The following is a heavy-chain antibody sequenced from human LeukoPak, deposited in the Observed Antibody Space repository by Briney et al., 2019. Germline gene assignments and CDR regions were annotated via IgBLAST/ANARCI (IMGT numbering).Heavy chain of an antibody. CDR2: IYRDDTT. CDR3: AKGVIAVAGPRCYFDY. V-gene: IGHV3-53*01. D-gene: IGHD6-19*01. J-gene: IGHJ4*02. CDR1: GFTVSSNY. Sequence: GGSLRLSCAASGFTVSSNYMSWVRQAPGKGLEWVSVIYRDDTTYYADSVKGRFTISRDDSKNTLYLQMSGVRAEDTAVYYCAKGVIAVAGPRCYFDYWGQGTLVTVSS.